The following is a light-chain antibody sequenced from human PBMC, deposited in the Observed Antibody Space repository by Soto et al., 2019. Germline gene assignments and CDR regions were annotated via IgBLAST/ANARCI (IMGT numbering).Light chain of an antibody. J-gene: IGKJ2*01. Sequence: EIVMTQSPATLSVSPGGRATLSCRASQSVGSYLAWYQQRPGQPPRLLIYGASTRATGIPARFSGSGSGTEFSRPISRLQSEDFAVYYCQQYNTWPPRYTFGQGTKLEIK. CDR2: GAS. CDR1: QSVGSY. CDR3: QQYNTWPPRYT. V-gene: IGKV3-15*01.